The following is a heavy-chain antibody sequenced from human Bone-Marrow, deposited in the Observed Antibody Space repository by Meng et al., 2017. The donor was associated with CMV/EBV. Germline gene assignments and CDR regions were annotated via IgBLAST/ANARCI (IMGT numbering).Heavy chain of an antibody. J-gene: IGHJ5*02. CDR2: INPNSGGT. Sequence: QVQLVQSGAEVKKPGASVKVSSKASGYTFTGYYMHWVRQAPGQGLEWMGWINPNSGGTNYAQKFQGRVTMTRDTSISTAYMELSRLRSDDTAVYYCARGVIAARLRTVFDPWGQGTLVTVSS. V-gene: IGHV1-2*02. D-gene: IGHD6-6*01. CDR1: GYTFTGYY. CDR3: ARGVIAARLRTVFDP.